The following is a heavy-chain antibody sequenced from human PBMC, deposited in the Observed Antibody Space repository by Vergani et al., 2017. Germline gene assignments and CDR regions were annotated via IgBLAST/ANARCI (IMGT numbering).Heavy chain of an antibody. CDR3: ARQDGSGWYWGETEYFQH. CDR2: IYYSGST. D-gene: IGHD6-19*01. J-gene: IGHJ1*01. CDR1: GGSISSSSYY. V-gene: IGHV4-39*01. Sequence: QLQLQESGPGLVKPSETLSLTCTVSGGSISSSSYYWGWIRQPPGQGLEWIGSIYYSGSTYYNPSLKSRVTISVDTSKNQFSLKLSSVTAADTAVYYCARQDGSGWYWGETEYFQHWGQGTLVTVSS.